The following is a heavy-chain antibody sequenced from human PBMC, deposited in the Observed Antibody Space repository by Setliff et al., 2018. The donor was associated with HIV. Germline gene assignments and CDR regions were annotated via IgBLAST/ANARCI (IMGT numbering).Heavy chain of an antibody. Sequence: GGSLRLSCAASGFSFDDYAMHWVRQAPGKGLEWASCISWNSGSIGYADFVKGRFTVSRDNAKNSLYLQMNNLRAEDMALYYCAKGYSASWSYYFHYWGQGTQVTVSS. CDR2: ISWNSGSI. J-gene: IGHJ4*02. CDR1: GFSFDDYA. D-gene: IGHD5-12*01. CDR3: AKGYSASWSYYFHY. V-gene: IGHV3-9*03.